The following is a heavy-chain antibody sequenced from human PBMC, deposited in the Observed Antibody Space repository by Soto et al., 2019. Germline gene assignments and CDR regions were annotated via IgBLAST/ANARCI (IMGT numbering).Heavy chain of an antibody. J-gene: IGHJ4*02. D-gene: IGHD3-22*01. V-gene: IGHV3-23*01. CDR2: ISGSGANT. CDR1: GFTFSDYA. Sequence: PGGSLRLSCAASGFTFSDYAMSWVRQAPGKGLEWVSAISGSGANTYYADSVKGRFPISRDNSQNTLYLQMNSLRAEDPAVYFCASDYDSGGTYYFDSWGKGTAVT. CDR3: ASDYDSGGTYYFDS.